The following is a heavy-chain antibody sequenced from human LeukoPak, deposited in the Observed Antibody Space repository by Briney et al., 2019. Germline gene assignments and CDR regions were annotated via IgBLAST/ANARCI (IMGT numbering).Heavy chain of an antibody. CDR2: IIPILGIA. J-gene: IGHJ6*03. CDR1: GGTFSSYA. CDR3: ATESMWVRPYYYYYYMDV. V-gene: IGHV1-69*04. D-gene: IGHD3-10*01. Sequence: GASVKVSCKASGGTFSSYAISWVRQAPGQGLEWMGRIIPILGIANYAQKFQGRVTITADKSTSTAYMELSSLRSEDTAVYYCATESMWVRPYYYYYYMDVWGKGTTVTVSS.